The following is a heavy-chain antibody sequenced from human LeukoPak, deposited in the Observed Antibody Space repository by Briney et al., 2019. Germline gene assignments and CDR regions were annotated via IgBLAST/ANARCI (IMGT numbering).Heavy chain of an antibody. CDR2: INQDGSER. V-gene: IGHV3-7*01. CDR1: GFTFSNAW. CDR3: AGGGYFGY. J-gene: IGHJ4*02. D-gene: IGHD2-15*01. Sequence: GGSLRLSCAASGFTFSNAWMSWVRQAPGKGLEWVASINQDGSERYYADSMKGRFTISSDSAKNSLYYLHMNSLRAEDTAVYYCAGGGYFGYWGQGTLVTVSS.